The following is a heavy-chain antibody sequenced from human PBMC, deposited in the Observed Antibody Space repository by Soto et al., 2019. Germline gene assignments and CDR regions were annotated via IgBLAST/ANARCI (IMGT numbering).Heavy chain of an antibody. V-gene: IGHV5-51*01. D-gene: IGHD3-10*01. CDR2: IYPGDSDT. Sequence: GESLKISCKGSGYSFTSYWIGWVRQMPGKGLEWMGIIYPGDSDTRYSPSFQGQVTISADKSISTAYLQWSSLKASDTAMYYCARRGYYGSGSYYGFDYWGQGTLVTVSS. CDR1: GYSFTSYW. J-gene: IGHJ4*02. CDR3: ARRGYYGSGSYYGFDY.